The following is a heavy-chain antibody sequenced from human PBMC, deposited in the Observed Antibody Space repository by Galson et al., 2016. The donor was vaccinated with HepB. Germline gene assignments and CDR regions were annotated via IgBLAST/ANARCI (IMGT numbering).Heavy chain of an antibody. Sequence: SLRLSCAASGFTFNISAMAWVRQVPGKGLEWVGRIRSKANSYATAYAASVKGRFTISRDDSKNTAYLQMNGLKTEDTAVYYCTRGYCSGGSCSMQDYWGQGTLVTVSS. CDR3: TRGYCSGGSCSMQDY. J-gene: IGHJ4*02. D-gene: IGHD2-15*01. V-gene: IGHV3-73*01. CDR2: IRSKANSYAT. CDR1: GFTFNISA.